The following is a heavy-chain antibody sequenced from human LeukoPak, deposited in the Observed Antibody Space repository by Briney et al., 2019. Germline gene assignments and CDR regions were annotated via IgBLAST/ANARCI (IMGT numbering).Heavy chain of an antibody. CDR2: ISYDGDNK. J-gene: IGHJ4*02. V-gene: IGHV3-30-3*01. D-gene: IGHD3-10*01. CDR3: ARDKYYYGPIDY. Sequence: GRSLRLSCAASGFTFSNYAVHWVRQTPGKGLEWVAVISYDGDNKYYADSVKGRFTISRDNSKNSLYLQMNSLRAEDTAVYYCARDKYYYGPIDYWGQGTLVTVSS. CDR1: GFTFSNYA.